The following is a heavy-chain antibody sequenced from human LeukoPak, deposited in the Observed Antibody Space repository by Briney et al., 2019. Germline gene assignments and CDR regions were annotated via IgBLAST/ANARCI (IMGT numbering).Heavy chain of an antibody. J-gene: IGHJ5*02. V-gene: IGHV4-59*01. D-gene: IGHD3-10*01. CDR2: IYYSGTT. Sequence: SETLSLTCTVSGGSISGFFWTWIRQSPGKGLEYIGYIYYSGTTDYNPTLKSRVSMSVDTSKNQFFLNLTSVTASDTAIYYCARVGYGSGSWGWFDPWGQGTLVTVSS. CDR3: ARVGYGSGSWGWFDP. CDR1: GGSISGFF.